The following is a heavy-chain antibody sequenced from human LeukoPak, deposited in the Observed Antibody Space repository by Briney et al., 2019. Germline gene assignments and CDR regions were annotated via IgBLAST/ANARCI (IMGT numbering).Heavy chain of an antibody. CDR3: ARGRSRENWFDP. J-gene: IGHJ5*02. CDR1: GYTFTSYD. Sequence: ASVKVSCKASGYTFTSYDINWVRQATGQGLEWMGWMNPNSGNTGYAQKFQGRVTITRNTPISTAYMELSSLRSEDTAVYYCARGRSRENWFDPWGQGTLVTVSS. CDR2: MNPNSGNT. V-gene: IGHV1-8*03.